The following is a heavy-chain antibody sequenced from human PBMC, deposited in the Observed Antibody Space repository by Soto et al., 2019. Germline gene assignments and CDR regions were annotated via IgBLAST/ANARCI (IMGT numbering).Heavy chain of an antibody. V-gene: IGHV3-9*01. CDR1: AFTFDDYA. J-gene: IGHJ4*02. D-gene: IGHD5-12*01. Sequence: GGSLRLSCAASAFTFDDYAMHWVRQAPGKGLEWVSGISWNGGSIHYADSVKGRFTISRDNARNSLYLKLNSLRGEDPSLYSCAKGRHRGYDYYFDYWGQGPPVTVSS. CDR3: AKGRHRGYDYYFDY. CDR2: ISWNGGSI.